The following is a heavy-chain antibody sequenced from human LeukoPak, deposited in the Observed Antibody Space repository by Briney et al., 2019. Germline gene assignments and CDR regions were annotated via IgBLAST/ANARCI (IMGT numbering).Heavy chain of an antibody. CDR2: IKRDGSEK. CDR3: ARARDYGSGKANAFDI. V-gene: IGHV3-7*05. Sequence: PGGSLRLSCAASGFTLTNYWMSWLRQAPGKGLEWVAIIKRDGSEKYYVDSVKGRFTVSRDNADNSLYLQMNSLRAEDTAFYYCARARDYGSGKANAFDIWGQGTMVTVSS. D-gene: IGHD3-10*01. J-gene: IGHJ3*02. CDR1: GFTLTNYW.